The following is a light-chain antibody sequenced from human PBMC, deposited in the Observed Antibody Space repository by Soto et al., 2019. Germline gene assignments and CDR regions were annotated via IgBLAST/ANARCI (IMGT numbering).Light chain of an antibody. V-gene: IGLV2-14*01. J-gene: IGLJ2*01. Sequence: QSALTQPASVSGSPGQSITISCSGTSSDVGGYNYVSWYQQHPGKAPKLLIYGNNNRPSGVPDRFSGSKSGTSASLAITGLQAEDEADYYCQSYDSSLSGVVFGGGTKLTVL. CDR2: GNN. CDR3: QSYDSSLSGVV. CDR1: SSDVGGYNY.